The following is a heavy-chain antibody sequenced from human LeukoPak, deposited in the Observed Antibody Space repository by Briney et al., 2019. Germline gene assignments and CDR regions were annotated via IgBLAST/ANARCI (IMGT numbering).Heavy chain of an antibody. CDR1: GYTFTSSW. CDR2: IFPGDSDT. Sequence: GESLKISCKDSGYTFTSSWIGWVRQMPGKGLEWMGIIFPGDSDTTYSPSFQGQVTISVDKSISTAYLQWSSLKASDTAMYYCARERAFDIWGQGTMVTVSS. J-gene: IGHJ3*02. V-gene: IGHV5-51*01. CDR3: ARERAFDI.